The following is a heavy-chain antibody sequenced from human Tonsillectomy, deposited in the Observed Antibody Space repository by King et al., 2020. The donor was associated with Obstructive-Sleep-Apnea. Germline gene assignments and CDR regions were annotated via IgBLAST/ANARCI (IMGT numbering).Heavy chain of an antibody. Sequence: TLKESGPVLVKPTETLTLSCTVSGFSLSNARMGVSWIRQPPGKALEWLAHIFSNDEKSYSTSLKSRPTISKDTSKSQVVLTMTNMDPVDTATYYCARIRRDDYGDYYFDYWGQGTLVTVSS. CDR3: ARIRRDDYGDYYFDY. J-gene: IGHJ4*02. CDR1: GFSLSNARMG. D-gene: IGHD4-17*01. CDR2: IFSNDEK. V-gene: IGHV2-26*01.